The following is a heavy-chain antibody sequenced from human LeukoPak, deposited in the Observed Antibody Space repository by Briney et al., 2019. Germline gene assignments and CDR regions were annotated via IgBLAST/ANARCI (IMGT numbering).Heavy chain of an antibody. D-gene: IGHD2-2*01. J-gene: IGHJ3*02. CDR1: GGSISSSNW. Sequence: PSETLSLTCAVSGGSISSSNWWSWVRQPPGKGLEWIGYIYYSGSTHYNPSLKSRVTISVDTSKNQFSLKLSSVTAADTAVYYCARYCSSSTCYYNAFDIWGQGTMVTVSS. CDR2: IYYSGST. CDR3: ARYCSSSTCYYNAFDI. V-gene: IGHV4-4*02.